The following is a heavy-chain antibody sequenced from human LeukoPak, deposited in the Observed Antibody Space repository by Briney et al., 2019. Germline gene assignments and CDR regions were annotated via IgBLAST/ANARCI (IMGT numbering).Heavy chain of an antibody. V-gene: IGHV3-23*01. CDR3: AKDPYGSGSYSWFDP. CDR2: ISGSGGNT. J-gene: IGHJ5*02. D-gene: IGHD3-10*01. CDR1: GFTFSSFA. Sequence: GGSLRLSCAASGFTFSSFAMSWVRQAPGKGLEWVSAISGSGGNTYYADSVKGRFTISRDNSKSTLYLQMNNLRAEGTAVYYCAKDPYGSGSYSWFDPWGQGTLVTVSS.